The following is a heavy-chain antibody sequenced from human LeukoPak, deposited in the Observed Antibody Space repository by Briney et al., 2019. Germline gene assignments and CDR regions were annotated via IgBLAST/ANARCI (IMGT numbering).Heavy chain of an antibody. CDR3: ASPRIATFAY. Sequence: PGGSLRLSCAASGFTFSSYAMSWVRQAPGKGLEWVSTISGSGGTTYYADSVKGRFTISRDNSKNTLYLQMNSLRAEDTAVYYCASPRIATFAYWGQGALVTVSS. D-gene: IGHD3-16*01. V-gene: IGHV3-23*01. CDR2: ISGSGGTT. J-gene: IGHJ4*02. CDR1: GFTFSSYA.